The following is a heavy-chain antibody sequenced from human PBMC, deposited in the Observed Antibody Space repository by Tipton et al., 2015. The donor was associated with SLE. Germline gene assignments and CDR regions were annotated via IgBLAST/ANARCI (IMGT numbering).Heavy chain of an antibody. V-gene: IGHV4-39*07. Sequence: TLSLTCTVSGDSISNNNYYWGWIRQPPGKGLEWIGSIYRSGNTFYNPSLKSRVTISVDTSKNQFSLKLSSVTAADTAVYYCATLDASGSYPFDYWGQGTRVTVSS. CDR3: ATLDASGSYPFDY. D-gene: IGHD3-10*01. J-gene: IGHJ4*02. CDR1: GDSISNNNYY. CDR2: IYRSGNT.